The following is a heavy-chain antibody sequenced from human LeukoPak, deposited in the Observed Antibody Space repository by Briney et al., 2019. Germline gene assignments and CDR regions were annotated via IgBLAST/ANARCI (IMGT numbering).Heavy chain of an antibody. CDR3: AADGAVPDAFDI. V-gene: IGHV1-58*01. CDR2: IVVGSGNT. Sequence: TSVKVSCKASGFTFSSSAVQWVRQARGQPLEWIGWIVVGSGNTKYAQKFQERVTITRDMSTSTAYMELSSLRSEDTAVYYCAADGAVPDAFDIWGQGTIVTVSS. J-gene: IGHJ3*02. CDR1: GFTFSSSA.